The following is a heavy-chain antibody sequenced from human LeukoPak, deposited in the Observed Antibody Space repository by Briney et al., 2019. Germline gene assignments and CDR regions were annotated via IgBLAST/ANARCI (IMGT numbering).Heavy chain of an antibody. Sequence: SLKVSCKASGGTFSSYAISWVRQAPGQGLGRMGGIIPIFDTANYAQKFQGRVTITADESTSTAYMELSSLRSEDKAVYYCARNSTFSAFDIWGQGTMVAVS. D-gene: IGHD3-16*01. CDR3: ARNSTFSAFDI. CDR1: GGTFSSYA. CDR2: IIPIFDTA. J-gene: IGHJ3*02. V-gene: IGHV1-69*13.